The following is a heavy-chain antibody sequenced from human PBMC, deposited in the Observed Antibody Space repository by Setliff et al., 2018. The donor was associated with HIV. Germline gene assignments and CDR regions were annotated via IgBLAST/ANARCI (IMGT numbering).Heavy chain of an antibody. V-gene: IGHV4-4*08. J-gene: IGHJ4*02. D-gene: IGHD6-19*01. CDR2: IYTSGST. CDR3: ARDYSGWYYFDC. Sequence: ETLSLTCTVSGGSMSTYYWSWIRQPPGKGLEWIGYIYTSGSTNYNPSLRSRVTISVDTSKNHFSLRLSSVTAADTAVYYCARDYSGWYYFDCWGQGTLVTVSS. CDR1: GGSMSTYY.